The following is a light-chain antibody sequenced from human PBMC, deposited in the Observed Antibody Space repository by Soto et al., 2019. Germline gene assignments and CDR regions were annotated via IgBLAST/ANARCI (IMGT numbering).Light chain of an antibody. J-gene: IGKJ4*01. Sequence: QLTQSPSCLSASVGDRVTITCQASQGISSYLGWYQQQPGKAPHLLIYDASTLHSGVPSRCSGSGAGTDFTLTISSRQDEDFATYYCQQTRSYPSTFGGGTKVDI. CDR3: QQTRSYPST. CDR1: QGISSY. CDR2: DAS. V-gene: IGKV1-9*01.